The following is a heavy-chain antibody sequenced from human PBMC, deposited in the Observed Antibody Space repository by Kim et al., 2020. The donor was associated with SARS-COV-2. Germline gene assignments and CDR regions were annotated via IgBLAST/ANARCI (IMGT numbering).Heavy chain of an antibody. Sequence: GGSLRLSCAASGFTFSSYGMHWVRQAPGKGLEWVAVIWYDGSNKYYADSVKGRFTISRDNSKNTLYLQMNSLRAEDTAVYYCARGPKYYYDSSGYPGAFDIWGQGTMVTVSS. CDR3: ARGPKYYYDSSGYPGAFDI. CDR1: GFTFSSYG. J-gene: IGHJ3*02. D-gene: IGHD3-22*01. V-gene: IGHV3-33*01. CDR2: IWYDGSNK.